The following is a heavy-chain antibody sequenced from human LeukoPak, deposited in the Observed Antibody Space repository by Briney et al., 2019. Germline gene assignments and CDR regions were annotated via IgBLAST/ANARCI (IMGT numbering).Heavy chain of an antibody. Sequence: GGSLRLSCAASGCTFSSYNMNWVRQAPGKGLEWVSSISSSSSYIYYADSVKGRFTISRDNAKNSLYLQMNSLRAEDTAVYYCARDRAPEAFDIWGQGAMVTVAS. V-gene: IGHV3-21*01. CDR2: ISSSSSYI. J-gene: IGHJ3*02. D-gene: IGHD1-14*01. CDR1: GCTFSSYN. CDR3: ARDRAPEAFDI.